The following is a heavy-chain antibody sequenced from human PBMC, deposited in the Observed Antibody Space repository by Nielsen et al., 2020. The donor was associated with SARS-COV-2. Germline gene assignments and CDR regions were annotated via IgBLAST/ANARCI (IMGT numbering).Heavy chain of an antibody. J-gene: IGHJ4*02. CDR1: GFTFSSYG. V-gene: IGHV3-33*05. CDR3: AKDLYDFWSGYYTGIGFLGDY. D-gene: IGHD3-3*01. CDR2: ISYDGSNK. Sequence: GGSLRLSCAASGFTFSSYGMHWVRQAPGKGLEWVAVISYDGSNKYYADSVKGRFTISRDNSKNTLYLQMNSLRAEDTAVYYCAKDLYDFWSGYYTGIGFLGDYWGQGTLVTVSS.